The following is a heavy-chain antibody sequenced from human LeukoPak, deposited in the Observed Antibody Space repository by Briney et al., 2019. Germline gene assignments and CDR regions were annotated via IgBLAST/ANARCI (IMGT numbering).Heavy chain of an antibody. Sequence: PGGSLRLSCAASGFTVSSNYMSWVRQAPGKGLEWVSVIYSGGSTYYADSVKRRFTISRDNSKNTLYLQMNSLRAEDTAVYYCARLYNWNDRYFDYWGQGTLVTVSS. J-gene: IGHJ4*02. CDR2: IYSGGST. CDR1: GFTVSSNY. V-gene: IGHV3-53*01. CDR3: ARLYNWNDRYFDY. D-gene: IGHD1-1*01.